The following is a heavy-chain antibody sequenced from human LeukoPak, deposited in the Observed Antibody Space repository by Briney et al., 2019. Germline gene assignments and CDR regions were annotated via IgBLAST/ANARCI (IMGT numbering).Heavy chain of an antibody. CDR3: ARRQTQYDCFDP. Sequence: SQTLSLTCAISGDSVSSSSVTWNWIRQSPSRGLEWLGRTYYRSTWYNDYAVSVRGRITVNPDTSKNQFSLHLNSVTPEDTAVYYCARRQTQYDCFDPWGQGILVTVSS. CDR1: GDSVSSSSVT. D-gene: IGHD2-2*01. V-gene: IGHV6-1*01. J-gene: IGHJ5*02. CDR2: TYYRSTWYN.